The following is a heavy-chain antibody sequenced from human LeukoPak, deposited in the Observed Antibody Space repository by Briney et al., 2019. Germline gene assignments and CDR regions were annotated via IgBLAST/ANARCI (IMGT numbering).Heavy chain of an antibody. CDR2: IYYSEST. Sequence: PSETLSLTCTVSGGSISSYYWSWIRQPPGKGLDWIGCIYYSESTNYNPSLTTRVSILDDTSQNQFSLKLSSVTAADTAVYYCARGRFIVGAWQLYYYMDVWGKGNTVTVSS. V-gene: IGHV4-59*01. D-gene: IGHD1-26*01. J-gene: IGHJ6*03. CDR3: ARGRFIVGAWQLYYYMDV. CDR1: GGSISSYY.